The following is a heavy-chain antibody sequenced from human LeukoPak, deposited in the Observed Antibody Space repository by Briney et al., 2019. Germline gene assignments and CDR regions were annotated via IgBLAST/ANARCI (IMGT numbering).Heavy chain of an antibody. Sequence: GGSLRLSCAASGFTFDDYAMHWVRQAPGKGLEWVSGISWNSGSIGYADSVKGRFTISRDNAKNSLYLLMNSLRAEDTALYYCTKTYSSGWAFDYWGQGTLVTVSS. J-gene: IGHJ4*02. V-gene: IGHV3-9*01. CDR2: ISWNSGSI. D-gene: IGHD6-19*01. CDR1: GFTFDDYA. CDR3: TKTYSSGWAFDY.